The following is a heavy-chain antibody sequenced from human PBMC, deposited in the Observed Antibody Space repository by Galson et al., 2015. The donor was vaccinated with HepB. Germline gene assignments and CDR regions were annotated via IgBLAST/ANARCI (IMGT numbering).Heavy chain of an antibody. CDR3: ASDLCSTSCYRESGLYYYGAEV. Sequence: SLRLSCAASGFTFRSYGMHWVRQAPGKGLEWVAVIYYDGSNKYYGDSVKGRFTISRDNSKNTLYLQMNSLRVEDTAVYYCASDLCSTSCYRESGLYYYGAEVWGQGTTVIVSS. D-gene: IGHD2-2*02. J-gene: IGHJ6*02. V-gene: IGHV3-33*01. CDR2: IYYDGSNK. CDR1: GFTFRSYG.